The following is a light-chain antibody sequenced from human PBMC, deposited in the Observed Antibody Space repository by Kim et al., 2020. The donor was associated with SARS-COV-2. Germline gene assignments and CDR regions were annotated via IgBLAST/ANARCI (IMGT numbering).Light chain of an antibody. V-gene: IGLV3-9*01. J-gene: IGLJ2*01. CDR1: KIESKS. CDR2: RDK. Sequence: SYELTQPLSVSVALGQTARITCEGDKIESKSVHWHQQKAGQAPVLVIYRDKNRSSGIPERFSGSNSGNTATLTITRDQDGDEADYYCQVWDSTTAVFGGG. CDR3: QVWDSTTAV.